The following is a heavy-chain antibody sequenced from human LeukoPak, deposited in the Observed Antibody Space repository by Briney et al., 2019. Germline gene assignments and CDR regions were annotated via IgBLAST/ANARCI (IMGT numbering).Heavy chain of an antibody. V-gene: IGHV4-39*07. CDR2: VYYTGAS. CDR1: GGSISSSSYY. J-gene: IGHJ4*02. CDR3: ARILAYYDSPYYFDY. Sequence: SETLSLTCTVSGGSISSSSYYWGWIRQPPGKGLEWIGSVYYTGASYYNPSLKSRVTISVDTSKNQFSLKLSSVTAADTAVYYCARILAYYDSPYYFDYWGQGTLVTVSS. D-gene: IGHD3-22*01.